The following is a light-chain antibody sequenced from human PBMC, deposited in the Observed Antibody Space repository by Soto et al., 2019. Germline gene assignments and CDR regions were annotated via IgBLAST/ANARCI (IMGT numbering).Light chain of an antibody. CDR1: SSDVGGYNY. Sequence: QSALTQPASVSGSPGQSITISCTGTSSDVGGYNYVSWYQQHPGKAPKLMIYDVTSRPSGVSDRFSGSRSGNSASLTISGLQAEDEADYYCSSYSSSDSYVFGTGTKVTV. J-gene: IGLJ1*01. V-gene: IGLV2-14*01. CDR2: DVT. CDR3: SSYSSSDSYV.